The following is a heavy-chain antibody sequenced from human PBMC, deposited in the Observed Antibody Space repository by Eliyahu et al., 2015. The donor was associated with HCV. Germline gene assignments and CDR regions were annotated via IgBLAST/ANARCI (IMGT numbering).Heavy chain of an antibody. J-gene: IGHJ4*02. Sequence: QVQLVQSGAEVKKPGASVKVSCKASGYTFTXYDINWVRQATGQGLEWMGWMNPNSGNTGYAQKXQGRVTMTRNTSISTAYMELSSLRSEDTAVYYXARGHSYYGSGSYYRDDYWGQGTLVTVSS. V-gene: IGHV1-8*01. CDR3: ARGHSYYGSGSYYRDDY. CDR1: GYTFTXYD. D-gene: IGHD3-10*01. CDR2: MNPNSGNT.